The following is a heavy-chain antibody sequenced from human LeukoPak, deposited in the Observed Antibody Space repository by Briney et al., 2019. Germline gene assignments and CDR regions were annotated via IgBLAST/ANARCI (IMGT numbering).Heavy chain of an antibody. D-gene: IGHD2-15*01. Sequence: ASVKVSCKASGYTFTSYGISWVRQAPGQGLEWMGWISAYNGNTNYAQKLQGRVTMTTDTSTSTAYMELRSLRSDDTAVCYCAREVSGSSIVVVVAATGYYGMDVWGQRTTVTVSS. J-gene: IGHJ6*02. CDR1: GYTFTSYG. CDR2: ISAYNGNT. CDR3: AREVSGSSIVVVVAATGYYGMDV. V-gene: IGHV1-18*01.